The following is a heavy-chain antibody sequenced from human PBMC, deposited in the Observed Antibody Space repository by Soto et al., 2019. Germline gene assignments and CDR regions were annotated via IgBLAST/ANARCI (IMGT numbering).Heavy chain of an antibody. CDR2: ISSGSSYI. CDR1: GFTFSIYS. Sequence: EVQLVESGGGLVKPGGSLRLSCAASGFTFSIYSMNWVRQAPGKGLEWVSSISSGSSYIYYADSVKGRFTISRDNAKNSLYLQMNSLRAEDTAVYYCARSSGGSGKLWNYYGMDVWGQGTTVTVSS. J-gene: IGHJ6*02. CDR3: ARSSGGSGKLWNYYGMDV. V-gene: IGHV3-21*06. D-gene: IGHD3-10*01.